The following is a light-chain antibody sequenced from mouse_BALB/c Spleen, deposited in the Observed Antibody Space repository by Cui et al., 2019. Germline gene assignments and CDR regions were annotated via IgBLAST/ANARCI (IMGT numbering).Light chain of an antibody. J-gene: IGKJ1*01. CDR3: QQWSSNPRT. CDR2: LTS. Sequence: QIVLSQSPALMSASPGEQVTMTCSASSSVSYMYWYQQKPRSSAKPWIYLTSYLAFGVPARFSGSGSGTSYSLTISSMEAEDAATYYCQQWSSNPRTFGGGTKLEIK. V-gene: IGKV4-68*01. CDR1: SSVSY.